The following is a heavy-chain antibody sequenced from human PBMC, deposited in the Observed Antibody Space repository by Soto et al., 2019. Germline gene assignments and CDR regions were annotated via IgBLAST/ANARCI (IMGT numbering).Heavy chain of an antibody. J-gene: IGHJ5*02. CDR3: AREGTRYCSSTSCLNWFDP. CDR2: ISSSSSYI. CDR1: GFTFSSYS. D-gene: IGHD2-2*01. V-gene: IGHV3-21*01. Sequence: PVGSLRPSCAASGFTFSSYSMNWVRQAPGKGLEWVSSISSSSSYIYYADSVKGRFTISRDNAKNSLYLQMNSLRAEDTAVYYCAREGTRYCSSTSCLNWFDPWGQGTLVTVSS.